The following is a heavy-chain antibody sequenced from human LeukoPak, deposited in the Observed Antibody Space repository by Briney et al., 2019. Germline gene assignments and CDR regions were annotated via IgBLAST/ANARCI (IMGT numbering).Heavy chain of an antibody. D-gene: IGHD5-12*01. Sequence: PGGSLRLSCAASGFTFSTYWMHWVRQAPGKGLVWVSRINSDGSRTTYADSVKGRFTISRDNAKNTLYLQMNSLRAEDTAVYYCAKDRVDIVATIYYYYGMDVWGQGTTVTVSS. CDR1: GFTFSTYW. CDR2: INSDGSRT. CDR3: AKDRVDIVATIYYYYGMDV. J-gene: IGHJ6*02. V-gene: IGHV3-74*01.